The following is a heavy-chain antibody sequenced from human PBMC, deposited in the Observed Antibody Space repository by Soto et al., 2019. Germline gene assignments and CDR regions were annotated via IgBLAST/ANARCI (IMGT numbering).Heavy chain of an antibody. V-gene: IGHV1-3*01. CDR3: ARSIVVVTALDY. J-gene: IGHJ4*02. CDR1: GYTFTSYA. CDR2: INAGNGNT. D-gene: IGHD2-21*02. Sequence: ASVKVSCKASGYTFTSYAMQWVRQAPGQRLEWMGWINAGNGNTKYSQKFQGRVTITRDTSASTAYMELSSLRSEDTAVYYCARSIVVVTALDYWGQGTPVTV.